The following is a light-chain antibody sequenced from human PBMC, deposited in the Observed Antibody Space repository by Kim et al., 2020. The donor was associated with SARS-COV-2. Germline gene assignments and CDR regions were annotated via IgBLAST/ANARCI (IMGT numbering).Light chain of an antibody. Sequence: SPGERATVSYRASQSVNNNYLAWFLQKPGQPPRLLIYGASSRATGIPDRFSGSGSETDFILTISRLDPEDFAVYYCQHYGTSPLTFGGGTKVDIK. CDR1: QSVNNNY. V-gene: IGKV3-20*01. J-gene: IGKJ4*01. CDR2: GAS. CDR3: QHYGTSPLT.